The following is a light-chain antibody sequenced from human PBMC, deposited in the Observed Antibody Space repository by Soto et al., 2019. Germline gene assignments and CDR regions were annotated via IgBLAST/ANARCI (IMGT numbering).Light chain of an antibody. J-gene: IGKJ2*01. CDR2: KAS. V-gene: IGKV1-5*03. CDR1: QSISSG. CDR3: QQSYRTPHT. Sequence: DIQMTQSPSTLSASVGDRVTITCRASQSISSGLAWYQQKPGKAPKLLIYKASSLESGVPSRFSGSGSGTEFTLTISSLQPDDFATYYCQQSYRTPHTFGQGTKLETK.